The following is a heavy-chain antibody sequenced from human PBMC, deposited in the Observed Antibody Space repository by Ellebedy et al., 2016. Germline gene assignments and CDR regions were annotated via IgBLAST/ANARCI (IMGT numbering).Heavy chain of an antibody. D-gene: IGHD1-14*01. V-gene: IGHV3-53*01. CDR1: GFNVSSKY. J-gene: IGHJ4*02. Sequence: GESLKISCAASGFNVSSKYMSWVRQTPGKGLEWVSVIYSGGNTYYADSVKGRFTTSRDNSKNTVYLQVNSLRGEDTAVYYCARDPPASTTRTWAWGQGTLVTVSS. CDR2: IYSGGNT. CDR3: ARDPPASTTRTWA.